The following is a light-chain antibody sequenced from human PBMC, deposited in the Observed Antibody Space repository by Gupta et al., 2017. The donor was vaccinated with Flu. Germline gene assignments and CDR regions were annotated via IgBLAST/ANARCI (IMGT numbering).Light chain of an antibody. CDR2: WTS. CDR1: QPILYSSNSRNA. J-gene: IGKJ2*01. Sequence: IVMTQSPDSLPVSLGERAAINCMASQPILYSSNSRNALAWYQKKPGQPPRLLIYWTSTRESGVPDRFSGSGSGTSFTLTINNLQAEDVAVYYCQQHYTTPYTFGQGTKLEIK. V-gene: IGKV4-1*01. CDR3: QQHYTTPYT.